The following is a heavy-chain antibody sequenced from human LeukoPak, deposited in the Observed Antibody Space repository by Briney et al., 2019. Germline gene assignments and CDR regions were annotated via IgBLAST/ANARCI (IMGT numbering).Heavy chain of an antibody. D-gene: IGHD1-26*01. J-gene: IGHJ6*02. CDR1: GGSLSGYY. V-gene: IGHV4-34*01. Sequence: SETLSLTCAVYGGSLSGYYWSWIRQPPGKGLEWIGEINHSGSTNYNPSLKSRVTISVDTSKNQFSLKLSSVTAADTAAYYRARGQLATGYYYYYYGMDVWGQGTTVTVSS. CDR3: ARGQLATGYYYYYYGMDV. CDR2: INHSGST.